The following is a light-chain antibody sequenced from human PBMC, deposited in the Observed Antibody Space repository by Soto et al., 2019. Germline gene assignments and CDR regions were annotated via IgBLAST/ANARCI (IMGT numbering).Light chain of an antibody. Sequence: DIVMTQSPDSLAVSLGERATINCKSSQSLLYSSNNKNYLAWYQQKPGQPPKLLIYWASTRESGVPDRFSGSGSGTDFTLTISSLQAEDVAVYYCQQYYSFRTFGQGTKVEIK. J-gene: IGKJ1*01. CDR2: WAS. CDR1: QSLLYSSNNKNY. CDR3: QQYYSFRT. V-gene: IGKV4-1*01.